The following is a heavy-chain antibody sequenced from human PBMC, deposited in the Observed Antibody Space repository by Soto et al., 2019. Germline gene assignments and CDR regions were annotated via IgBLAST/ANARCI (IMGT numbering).Heavy chain of an antibody. CDR2: IYPGDSDT. CDR1: GYSFTTYW. J-gene: IGHJ3*02. Sequence: GESLKISCKGSGYSFTTYWIGWVRQMPGKGLEWMGIIYPGDSDTRYSPSFQGQVTISADKSISTAYLQWSSLKASDTAMYYCAANKVGATVLGNAFDIWGQGTMVTVSS. V-gene: IGHV5-51*01. D-gene: IGHD1-26*01. CDR3: AANKVGATVLGNAFDI.